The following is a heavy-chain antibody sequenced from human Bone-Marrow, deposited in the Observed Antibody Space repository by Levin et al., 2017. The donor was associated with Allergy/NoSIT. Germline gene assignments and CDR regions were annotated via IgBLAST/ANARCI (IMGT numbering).Heavy chain of an antibody. CDR2: IRSKSDGETV. CDR1: GFTFTNTW. J-gene: IGHJ4*02. D-gene: IGHD2-21*01. CDR3: TTDGIGIRY. V-gene: IGHV3-15*01. Sequence: PGGSLRLSCAASGFTFTNTWMSWVRQSPGKGLDWIGRIRSKSDGETVDSAASVKGRFTISRDDSRNTLFLQIDSLQTEDTAVYYCTTDGIGIRYWGQGTLVLVSS.